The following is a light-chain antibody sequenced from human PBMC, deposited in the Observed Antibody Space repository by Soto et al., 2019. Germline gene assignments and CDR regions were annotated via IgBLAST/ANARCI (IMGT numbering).Light chain of an antibody. CDR1: QGISSY. Sequence: DIQLTQSPSFLSAPVGDRVTITCRASQGISSYLAWYQQKPGKAPKLLIYAASTLQSGVPSRFSGSGSGTEFTLTISSLQPEDFATYYCQQLNSYPLTFGPGTKVDIK. V-gene: IGKV1-9*01. CDR2: AAS. J-gene: IGKJ3*01. CDR3: QQLNSYPLT.